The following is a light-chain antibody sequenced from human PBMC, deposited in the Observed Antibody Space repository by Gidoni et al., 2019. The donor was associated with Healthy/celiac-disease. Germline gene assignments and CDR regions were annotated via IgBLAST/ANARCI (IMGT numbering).Light chain of an antibody. CDR3: QQSYSTPYT. CDR2: AAS. V-gene: IGKV1-39*01. Sequence: ENQMTQSPSSLSASVGDRVTNTCQASQGISSYLNWYQQKPGKAPKLLIYAASSLQSGVPSRFSGSGSGTDFTLTISSLQPEDFATYYCQQSYSTPYTFGQGTKLEIK. CDR1: QGISSY. J-gene: IGKJ2*01.